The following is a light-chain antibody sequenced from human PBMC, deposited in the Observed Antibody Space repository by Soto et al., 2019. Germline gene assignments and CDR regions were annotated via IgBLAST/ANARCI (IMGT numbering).Light chain of an antibody. J-gene: IGLJ1*01. CDR3: CSYGNGSNLYV. CDR2: DVS. V-gene: IGLV2-14*03. Sequence: QSALTQPASLSGSPGQSITISCTGTSSDVGGYNSVSWYQQHPGKAPKVIIFDVSSRPSGVSSRFSGSKSGNTASLTISGLQAEDEADYYCCSYGNGSNLYVFGAGTKVTVL. CDR1: SSDVGGYNS.